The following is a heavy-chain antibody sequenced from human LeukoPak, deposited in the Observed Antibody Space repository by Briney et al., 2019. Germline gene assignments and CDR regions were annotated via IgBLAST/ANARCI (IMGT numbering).Heavy chain of an antibody. CDR1: GFTVSSNY. J-gene: IGHJ4*02. CDR2: IYSGGST. D-gene: IGHD6-6*01. V-gene: IGHV3-53*01. CDR3: AKEGGYSSSLVSDY. Sequence: GGSLRLSCAASGFTVSSNYMSWVRQAPGKGLEWVSVIYSGGSTYYADSVKGRFTISRDNSKNTLYLQMNSLRAEDTAVYYCAKEGGYSSSLVSDYWGQGTLVTVSS.